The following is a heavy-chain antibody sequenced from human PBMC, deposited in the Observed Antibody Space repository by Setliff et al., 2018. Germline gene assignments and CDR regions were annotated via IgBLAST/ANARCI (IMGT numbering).Heavy chain of an antibody. J-gene: IGHJ3*02. D-gene: IGHD6-13*01. CDR2: IDQSGIT. Sequence: SETLSLTCAVYGGSFSGYYWSWIRQPPGKGPEWIGEIDQSGITNYNPSLKSRVTISIDTSKNQFSLRLSSVTAADTAVYYCARDVRVASSSWFKSAFDIWGQGTMVT. CDR3: ARDVRVASSSWFKSAFDI. V-gene: IGHV4-34*01. CDR1: GGSFSGYY.